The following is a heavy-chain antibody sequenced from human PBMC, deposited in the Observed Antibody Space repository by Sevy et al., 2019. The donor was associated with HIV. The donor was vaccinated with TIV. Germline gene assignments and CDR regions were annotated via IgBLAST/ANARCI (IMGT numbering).Heavy chain of an antibody. J-gene: IGHJ5*02. CDR2: INSDGSST. D-gene: IGHD6-13*01. CDR1: GFTFSNYW. V-gene: IGHV3-74*01. Sequence: GGSLRLSCTASGFTFSNYWMHWVRQAPGKGLVWVSRINSDGSSTSYADSVKGRFTISRDNAKNTLDLQMNSLRADDTAVYYWVRDGAGSCWYNWFDPWGQGTVVTVSS. CDR3: VRDGAGSCWYNWFDP.